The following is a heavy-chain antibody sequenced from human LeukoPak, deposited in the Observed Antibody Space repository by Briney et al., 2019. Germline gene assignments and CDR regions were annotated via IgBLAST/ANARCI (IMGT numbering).Heavy chain of an antibody. CDR3: ASLYGSGPKWSDP. V-gene: IGHV3-30*02. D-gene: IGHD3-10*01. Sequence: PGGSLGLSCAASGFTFSSYGMHWVRQAPGKGLEWVAFIRYDGSNKYYADSVKGRFTISRDNAKNSLYLQMNSLRAEDTAVYYCASLYGSGPKWSDPWGQGTLVTVSS. CDR1: GFTFSSYG. J-gene: IGHJ5*02. CDR2: IRYDGSNK.